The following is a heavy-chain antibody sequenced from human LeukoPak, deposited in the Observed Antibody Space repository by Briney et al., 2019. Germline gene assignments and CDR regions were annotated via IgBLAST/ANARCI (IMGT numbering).Heavy chain of an antibody. D-gene: IGHD3-10*01. CDR3: AKDQWFGELLVTNYYYYGMDV. Sequence: GGSLRLSCAASGFTFSSYGMHWVRQAPGKGLGWVAVISYDGSNKYYADSVKGRFTISRDNSKNTLYLQMNSLRAEDTAVYYCAKDQWFGELLVTNYYYYGMDVWGQGTTVTVSS. CDR2: ISYDGSNK. V-gene: IGHV3-30*18. J-gene: IGHJ6*02. CDR1: GFTFSSYG.